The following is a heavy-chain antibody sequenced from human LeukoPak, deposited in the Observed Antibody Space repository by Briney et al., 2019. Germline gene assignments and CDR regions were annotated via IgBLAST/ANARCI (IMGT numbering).Heavy chain of an antibody. CDR3: VRLDGIQLMSPFDS. V-gene: IGHV5-51*01. CDR2: IYPYNSET. CDR1: GYTFSDYW. D-gene: IGHD4-11*01. J-gene: IGHJ4*02. Sequence: GESLKISCRVSGYTFSDYWIGWVRQLPGKGLDWVGIIYPYNSETRYNPSFQGQVTISVDMSISTAYLQWSSLQASDTAMYFCVRLDGIQLMSPFDSWGPGTQVTVSS.